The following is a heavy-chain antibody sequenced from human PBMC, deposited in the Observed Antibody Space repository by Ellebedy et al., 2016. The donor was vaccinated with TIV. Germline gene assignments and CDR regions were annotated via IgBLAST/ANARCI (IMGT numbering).Heavy chain of an antibody. Sequence: SETLSLXXAVYGVSFSRHYWSWIRQSSGKGLEWIGEISHTGSPNYNPSFKSRVVMSVNTSKNQFSLKLTSVTAADTAAYYCARRTSGGIDYWGQGMLVTVSS. V-gene: IGHV4-34*01. D-gene: IGHD3/OR15-3a*01. J-gene: IGHJ4*02. CDR1: GVSFSRHY. CDR3: ARRTSGGIDY. CDR2: ISHTGSP.